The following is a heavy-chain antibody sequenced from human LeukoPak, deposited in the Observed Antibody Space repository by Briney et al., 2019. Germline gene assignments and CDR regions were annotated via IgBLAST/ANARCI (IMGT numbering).Heavy chain of an antibody. V-gene: IGHV3-30*18. CDR3: AKGRRRTSPVTTDSIDY. D-gene: IGHD4-17*01. J-gene: IGHJ4*02. CDR2: ISYDGSNK. Sequence: GGSLRLSCAASGFTFSSYGMHWVRQAPGKGLEWVAVISYDGSNKYYADSVKGRFTISRDNSKNTLYLQMNSLRAEDTAVYYCAKGRRRTSPVTTDSIDYWGQGTLVTVSS. CDR1: GFTFSSYG.